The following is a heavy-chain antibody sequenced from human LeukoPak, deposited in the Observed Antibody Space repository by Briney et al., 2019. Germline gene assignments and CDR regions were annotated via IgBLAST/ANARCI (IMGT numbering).Heavy chain of an antibody. V-gene: IGHV4-34*01. CDR3: ARMVLWFGELLSFDY. D-gene: IGHD3-10*01. CDR1: GGSFSGYY. Sequence: PSETLSLTCAVYGGSFSGYYWSWIRQPPGKGLEWIGEINHSGSANYNPSLKSRVTISVDTSKNQFSLKLSPVTAADTAVYYCARMVLWFGELLSFDYWGQGTLVTVSS. J-gene: IGHJ4*02. CDR2: INHSGSA.